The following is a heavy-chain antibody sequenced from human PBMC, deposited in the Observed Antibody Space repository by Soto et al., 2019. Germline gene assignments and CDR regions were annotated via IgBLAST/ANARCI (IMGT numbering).Heavy chain of an antibody. V-gene: IGHV3-23*01. CDR2: ISGSGIST. D-gene: IGHD3-3*01. CDR3: ASLPAADYDFWSGYFTH. Sequence: EVQLFESGGGLVQPGGSLRLSCVASGLTFCRYAMSWVRQAPGKGLEWVSAISGSGISTYIADSVKGRITISRDNSNNTVSLQMNSLRPKDTALYYCASLPAADYDFWSGYFTHWGQGALVTVSS. J-gene: IGHJ4*02. CDR1: GLTFCRYA.